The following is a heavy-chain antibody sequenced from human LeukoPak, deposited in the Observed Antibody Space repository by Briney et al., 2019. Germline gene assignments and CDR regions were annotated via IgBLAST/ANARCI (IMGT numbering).Heavy chain of an antibody. CDR3: ARDGLHSITMIQAFDI. J-gene: IGHJ3*02. Sequence: SETLSLTCTVSGGSISSSSYYWGWIRQPPGKGLEWIGSIYYSGSANYNPSLKSRVTISVDTSKNQFSLKLSSVTATDTAVYYCARDGLHSITMIQAFDIWGQGTMVTVSS. CDR1: GGSISSSSYY. V-gene: IGHV4-39*07. D-gene: IGHD3-22*01. CDR2: IYYSGSA.